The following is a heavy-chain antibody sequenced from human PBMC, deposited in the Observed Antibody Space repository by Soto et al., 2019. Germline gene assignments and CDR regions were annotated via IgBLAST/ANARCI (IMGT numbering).Heavy chain of an antibody. CDR3: ARDMSNYYDSSPFDY. D-gene: IGHD3-22*01. V-gene: IGHV3-7*04. CDR1: GFTFSSYW. Sequence: PGGSLRLSCAASGFTFSSYWMSWVRQAPGKGLEWVANIKQDGSEKYYVDSVKGRFTISRDNAKNSLYLQMNSLRAEDTAVYYCARDMSNYYDSSPFDYWGQGTLVTVSS. CDR2: IKQDGSEK. J-gene: IGHJ4*02.